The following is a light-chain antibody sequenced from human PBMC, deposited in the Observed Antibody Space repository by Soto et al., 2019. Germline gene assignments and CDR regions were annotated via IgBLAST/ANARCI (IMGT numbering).Light chain of an antibody. CDR3: QQYGSQGT. CDR2: GAS. Sequence: EIVLTQSPGTLSLSPGERATLSCRASQSVSSSYLAWYQQKPGQAPRLLIYGASSRATGIPDRFSGSGSGTDFTLTISRLEPEDFAMYYCQQYGSQGTFGQGTKVEIK. V-gene: IGKV3-20*01. CDR1: QSVSSSY. J-gene: IGKJ1*01.